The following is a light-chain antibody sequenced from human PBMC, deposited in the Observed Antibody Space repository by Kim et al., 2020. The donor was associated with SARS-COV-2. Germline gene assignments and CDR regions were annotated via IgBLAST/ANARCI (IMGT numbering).Light chain of an antibody. J-gene: IGKJ4*01. CDR2: GAS. Sequence: EIVMTQSPASLSVSPGERATLSCRASQSVASNLAWYQQRPGQAPRLLIYGASTRATAFPPRFSGSGSGTEFTLTISSLHSEDFAVYYCQQYNNWPLTFGGGTKVDIK. CDR1: QSVASN. V-gene: IGKV3-15*01. CDR3: QQYNNWPLT.